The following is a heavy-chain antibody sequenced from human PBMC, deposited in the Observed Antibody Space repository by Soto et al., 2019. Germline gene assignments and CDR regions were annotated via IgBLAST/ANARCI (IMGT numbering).Heavy chain of an antibody. J-gene: IGHJ4*02. Sequence: GGSLRLSCAASGFTFSSYAMSWVSQAPGNGLEWVSGIGGSGGSTYSAGYVDVRRTISKGNSKHALDVQISGVRAEDTAIYYCAKGIGYSGYDWWGGYFDYWGQRTRDTVSS. V-gene: IGHV3-23*01. CDR2: IGGSGGST. CDR1: GFTFSSYA. D-gene: IGHD5-12*01. CDR3: AKGIGYSGYDWWGGYFDY.